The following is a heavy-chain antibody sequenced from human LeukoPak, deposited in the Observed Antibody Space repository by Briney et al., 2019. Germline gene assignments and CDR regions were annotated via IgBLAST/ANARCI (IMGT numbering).Heavy chain of an antibody. J-gene: IGHJ4*02. CDR2: IYYSGST. D-gene: IGHD3-16*02. Sequence: SETLSLTCTVPGGSISSSSYYWGWIRQPPGKGLEWIGSIYYSGSTYYNPSLKSRVTISVDTSKNQFSLKLSSVTAADTTVYYCARHGRGAIDHFDYWGQGTLVTVSS. CDR3: ARHGRGAIDHFDY. CDR1: GGSISSSSYY. V-gene: IGHV4-39*01.